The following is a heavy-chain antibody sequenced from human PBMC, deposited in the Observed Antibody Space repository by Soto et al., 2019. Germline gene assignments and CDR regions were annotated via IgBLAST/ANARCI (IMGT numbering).Heavy chain of an antibody. D-gene: IGHD2-15*01. CDR1: GFSLSNARMG. V-gene: IGHV2-26*01. CDR2: IFSNDEK. J-gene: IGHJ5*02. Sequence: QVTLKESGPVLVKPTETLTLTCTVSGFSLSNARMGVSWIRQPPGKALEWLAHIFSNDEKSYSTSLKSRLTISKATSKRQVVLTMTNMDPVDTATYYCARPYCSGGSCYHNWFDPWGQGTLVTVSS. CDR3: ARPYCSGGSCYHNWFDP.